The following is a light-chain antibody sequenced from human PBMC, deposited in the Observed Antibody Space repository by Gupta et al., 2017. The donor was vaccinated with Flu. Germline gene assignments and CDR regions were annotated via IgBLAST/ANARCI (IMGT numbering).Light chain of an antibody. V-gene: IGLV2-8*01. Sequence: QSALTQPPSASGSPGQSVTISCTGSSRDVGAFNYVSWYQQHPGRAPKLIIYEVNKRPSGVPHRCSGSKSGNTASLTVSGLQTEDEADDYCNSYAGRNKGVFGGGTKLTV. CDR2: EVN. CDR1: SRDVGAFNY. CDR3: NSYAGRNKGV. J-gene: IGLJ2*01.